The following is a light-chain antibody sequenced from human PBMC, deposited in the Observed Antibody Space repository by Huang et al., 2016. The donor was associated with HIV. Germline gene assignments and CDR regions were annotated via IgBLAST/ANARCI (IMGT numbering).Light chain of an antibody. CDR2: LAA. J-gene: IGKJ1*01. CDR3: LQHYNYPRT. CDR1: QGIRND. Sequence: IQMTQSPLSLSASVGDTVTITCRARQGIRNDLGWYQQKPGNAPQLLIYLAASLQSGVPTRVSGSGSGTDFSLTISGLQPEDFATYYCLQHYNYPRTFGQGTKVEI. V-gene: IGKV1-6*01.